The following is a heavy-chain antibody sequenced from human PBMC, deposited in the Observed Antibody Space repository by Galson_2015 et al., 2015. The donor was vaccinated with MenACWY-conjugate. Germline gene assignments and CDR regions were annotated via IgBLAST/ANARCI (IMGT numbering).Heavy chain of an antibody. CDR2: INEDGSDK. CDR1: GFRFSSQW. Sequence: SLRLSCAASGFRFSSQWLSWVRQAPGKGPECVANINEDGSDKSYMDSVKGRFTISRDNAQNSLSLQMNSLSVEDTAVYYCARGGKWGHGTLVTVSS. J-gene: IGHJ4*01. CDR3: ARGGK. D-gene: IGHD4-23*01. V-gene: IGHV3-7*03.